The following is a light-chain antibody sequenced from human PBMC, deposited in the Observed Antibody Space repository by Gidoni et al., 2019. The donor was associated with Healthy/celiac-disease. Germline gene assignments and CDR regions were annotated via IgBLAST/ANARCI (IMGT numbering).Light chain of an antibody. V-gene: IGLV1-44*01. CDR1: SSNIGSNT. CDR2: SNN. Sequence: QSVLTQPPSASGTHGQRVTISCSGSSSNIGSNTVNWYQQLPGTAPKLLIYSNNQRPSGFPDRFSGSKSGTSASLAISGLQSEDEADYYCAAWDDSLNGVFGGGTKLTVL. CDR3: AAWDDSLNGV. J-gene: IGLJ3*02.